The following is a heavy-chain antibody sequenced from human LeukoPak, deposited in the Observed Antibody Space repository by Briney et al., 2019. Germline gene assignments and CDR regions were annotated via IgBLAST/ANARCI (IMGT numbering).Heavy chain of an antibody. CDR2: TYYRSKWYN. CDR1: GDSVSSNSAA. D-gene: IGHD6-13*01. J-gene: IGHJ4*02. Sequence: SQTLSLTCAISGDSVSSNSAAWNWIRQSPSRGLEWLGRTYYRSKWYNDYAVSVKSRITINPDTSKNQFSLQLNSVTPEDTAVYYCAREGEGSSWWSSSWYGPLFGYWGQGTLVTVSS. CDR3: AREGEGSSWWSSSWYGPLFGY. V-gene: IGHV6-1*01.